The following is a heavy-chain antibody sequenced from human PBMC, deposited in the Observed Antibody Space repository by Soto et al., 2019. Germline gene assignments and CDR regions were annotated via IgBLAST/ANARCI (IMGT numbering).Heavy chain of an antibody. CDR3: AKPPHWSGSGSSRARLGYYYYGMDV. CDR2: ISYDGSNK. D-gene: IGHD3-10*01. CDR1: GFTFSSYG. Sequence: QVQLVESGGGVVQTGRSLRLSCAASGFTFSSYGMHWVRQAPGKGLEWVAVISYDGSNKYYADSVKGRFTISRDNSKNTLYLQMNSLKTEDTAVYYCAKPPHWSGSGSSRARLGYYYYGMDVWGQGTTVTVSS. J-gene: IGHJ6*02. V-gene: IGHV3-30*18.